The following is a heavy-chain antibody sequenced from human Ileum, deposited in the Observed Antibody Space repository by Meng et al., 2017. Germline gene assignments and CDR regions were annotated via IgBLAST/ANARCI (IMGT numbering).Heavy chain of an antibody. CDR2: IQNRGKT. J-gene: IGHJ4*02. CDR1: GGSSNDYC. D-gene: IGHD5-24*01. V-gene: IGHV4-34*01. Sequence: QLCPGGASLLQTLAPLTFVSAGSGGSSNDYCWWRVRQSRGKRVEWVGQIQNRGKTNYNSFIGRRVTTSVNSTKSLFSIMLTSAAAAATAMYYWVRGPARETHEFDYWGQGALVTVSS. CDR3: VRGPARETHEFDY.